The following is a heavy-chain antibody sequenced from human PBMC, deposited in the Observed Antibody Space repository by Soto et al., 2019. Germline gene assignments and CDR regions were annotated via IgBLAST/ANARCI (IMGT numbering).Heavy chain of an antibody. CDR1: GGSIRSGGYY. CDR2: IYYSGST. Sequence: SETLSLTCTVSGGSIRSGGYYWSLNSQHPGKGLEWIGYIYYSGSTYYNPSLKCRVTISVDTSKNQFSLKLSSVTAADTAVCYCATRPPQSDWFDPWGQGTLVTVSS. CDR3: ATRPPQSDWFDP. J-gene: IGHJ5*02. V-gene: IGHV4-31*03.